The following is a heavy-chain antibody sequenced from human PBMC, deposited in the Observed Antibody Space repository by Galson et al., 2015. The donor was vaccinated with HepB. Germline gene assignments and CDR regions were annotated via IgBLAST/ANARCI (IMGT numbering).Heavy chain of an antibody. CDR2: VDPEDGET. CDR3: ATGVKRYSGYETLDY. CDR1: GYTFTDYY. Sequence: VKVSCKVSGYTFTDYYMHWVQQAPGKGLEWMGLVDPEDGETIYAEKFQGRVTITADTSTDTAYMELSSLRSEDTAVYYCATGVKRYSGYETLDYWGQGTLVTVSS. D-gene: IGHD5-12*01. V-gene: IGHV1-69-2*01. J-gene: IGHJ4*02.